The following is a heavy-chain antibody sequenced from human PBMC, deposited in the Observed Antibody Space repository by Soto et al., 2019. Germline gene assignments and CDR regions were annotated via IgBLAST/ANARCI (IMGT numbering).Heavy chain of an antibody. V-gene: IGHV3-21*01. CDR1: GFTFSSYS. J-gene: IGHJ3*02. CDR3: ARDGATTVTTDVAFDI. CDR2: ISSSSSYI. D-gene: IGHD4-17*01. Sequence: EVQLVESGGGLVKPGGSLRLSCAASGFTFSSYSMNWVRQAPGKGLEWVSSISSSSSYINYADSVKGRFTISRDNAKNSLYLQMNSLRAEDTAVYYCARDGATTVTTDVAFDIWGQGTMVTVSS.